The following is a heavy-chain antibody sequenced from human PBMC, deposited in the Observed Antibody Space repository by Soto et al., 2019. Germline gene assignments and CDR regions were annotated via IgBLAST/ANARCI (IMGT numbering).Heavy chain of an antibody. CDR2: ISGSGGST. CDR1: GFTFSSYA. V-gene: IGHV3-23*01. J-gene: IGHJ4*02. CDR3: AKGRGNCYGSGSYRDY. D-gene: IGHD3-10*01. Sequence: EVQLLESGGGLVQPGGSLRLSCAASGFTFSSYAMSWVRQAPGKGLEWVSAISGSGGSTYYADSVKGRFTISRDNSKNTLYLQMNSLRAEDTAVYYCAKGRGNCYGSGSYRDYWGQGTLVTVSS.